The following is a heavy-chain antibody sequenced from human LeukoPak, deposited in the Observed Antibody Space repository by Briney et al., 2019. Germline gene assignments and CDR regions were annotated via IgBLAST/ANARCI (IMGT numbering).Heavy chain of an antibody. J-gene: IGHJ4*02. CDR1: GFTFSGSA. D-gene: IGHD2-2*01. V-gene: IGHV3-73*01. Sequence: PGGSLKLSCAASGFTFSGSAMRWVRQASGKGLEWVGRIRSKANSYATAYGASVNGRFTISRDDSKNTVYLQMNSLKTEDTAVYYCTRRYCSSTSCYIDYWGQGTLVTVSS. CDR3: TRRYCSSTSCYIDY. CDR2: IRSKANSYAT.